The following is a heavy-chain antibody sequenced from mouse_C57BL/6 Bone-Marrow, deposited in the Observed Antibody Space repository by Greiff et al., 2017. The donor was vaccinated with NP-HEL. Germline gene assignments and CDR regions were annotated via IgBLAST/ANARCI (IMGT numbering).Heavy chain of an antibody. J-gene: IGHJ4*01. Sequence: EVKLMESGGGLVQPGGSLKLSCAASGFTFSDYYMYWVRQTPEKRLEWVAYISNGGGSPYYPDTVKGRFTISRDNAKNTLYLQMSRLKSEDTAMYYCARQVITTVAYYAMDYWGQGTSVTVSS. CDR3: ARQVITTVAYYAMDY. CDR1: GFTFSDYY. CDR2: ISNGGGSP. V-gene: IGHV5-12*01. D-gene: IGHD1-1*01.